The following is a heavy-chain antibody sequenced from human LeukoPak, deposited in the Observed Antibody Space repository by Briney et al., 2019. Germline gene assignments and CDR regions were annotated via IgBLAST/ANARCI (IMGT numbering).Heavy chain of an antibody. D-gene: IGHD3-10*01. J-gene: IGHJ4*02. CDR2: IRPSGGST. Sequence: ASVTVSFTGSGYTFTTYYMHWVRQAPGQGLEWMGIIRPSGGSTTYAQKFQGRVTMTRDTSTSTVYMELSSLRSDDTAVYYCARDHGSGSYCDYWGQGTLLTVSS. CDR1: GYTFTTYY. CDR3: ARDHGSGSYCDY. V-gene: IGHV1-46*01.